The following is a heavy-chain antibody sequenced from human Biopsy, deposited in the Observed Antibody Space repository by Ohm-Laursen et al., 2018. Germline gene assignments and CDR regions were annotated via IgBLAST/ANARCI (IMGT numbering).Heavy chain of an antibody. D-gene: IGHD2-15*01. CDR1: GLSVSANY. CDR2: IYSGGSP. V-gene: IGHV3-66*01. Sequence: SLRLSCAASGLSVSANYINWVRQAPGRGLEWVSGIYSGGSPHYVDSVRGRFTISRDSSMNTVYLQMNSLRDEDTAVYYCARDLVVAGPGVYYFDSWGQGTPVTVSS. J-gene: IGHJ4*02. CDR3: ARDLVVAGPGVYYFDS.